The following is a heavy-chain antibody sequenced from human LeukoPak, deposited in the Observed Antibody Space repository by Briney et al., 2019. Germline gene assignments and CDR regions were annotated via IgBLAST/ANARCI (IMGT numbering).Heavy chain of an antibody. D-gene: IGHD3-22*01. CDR2: INPSGGST. CDR3: ASLHYYDSKERVRDAFDI. CDR1: GYTFTSYY. J-gene: IGHJ3*02. V-gene: IGHV1-46*01. Sequence: ASVKVSYKASGYTFTSYYMHWVRQAPGQGLEWMGIINPSGGSTSYAQKFQGRVTMTEDTATDTAYMELSSLRSEDTAVYYCASLHYYDSKERVRDAFDIWGQGTMVTVSS.